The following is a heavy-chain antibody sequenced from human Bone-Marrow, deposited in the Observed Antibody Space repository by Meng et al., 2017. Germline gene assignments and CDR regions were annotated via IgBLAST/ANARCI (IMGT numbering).Heavy chain of an antibody. V-gene: IGHV4-39*07. CDR2: IYYRGST. D-gene: IGHD2-21*01. Sequence: SETLSLTCTVSGGSISSSSYYWGCIRQPPGKGLEWIGSIYYRGSTYYNPSLKSRVTISVDTSKNQFSLKLTSVTAADTAVYYCARDAYAGNNWFDPWGQGTLVTVSS. CDR1: GGSISSSSYY. J-gene: IGHJ5*02. CDR3: ARDAYAGNNWFDP.